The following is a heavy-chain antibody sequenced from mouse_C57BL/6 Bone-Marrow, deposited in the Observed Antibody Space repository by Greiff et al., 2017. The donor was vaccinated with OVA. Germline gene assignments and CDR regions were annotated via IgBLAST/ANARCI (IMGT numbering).Heavy chain of an antibody. Sequence: VQVVESGAELARPGASVKLSCKASGYTFTSYGISWVKQRTGQGLEWIGEIYPRSGNTYYNEKFKGKATLTADKSSSTAYMELRSLTSDDSAVYFCASYRWFAYWGQGTLVTVSA. CDR2: IYPRSGNT. CDR3: ASYRWFAY. J-gene: IGHJ3*01. V-gene: IGHV1-81*01. CDR1: GYTFTSYG.